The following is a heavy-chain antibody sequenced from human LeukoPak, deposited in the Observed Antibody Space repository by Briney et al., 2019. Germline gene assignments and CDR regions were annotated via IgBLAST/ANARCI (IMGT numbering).Heavy chain of an antibody. V-gene: IGHV3-23*01. D-gene: IGHD5-18*01. J-gene: IGHJ4*02. Sequence: GGSLRLSYAASGFTFSSYAMSWVRQAPGKGLEWVSAISGSGGSTYYADSVKGRFTISRDNSKNTLYLQMNSLRAEDTAVYYCAKASQGYSYDATYYFDYWGQGTPVTVSS. CDR1: GFTFSSYA. CDR3: AKASQGYSYDATYYFDY. CDR2: ISGSGGST.